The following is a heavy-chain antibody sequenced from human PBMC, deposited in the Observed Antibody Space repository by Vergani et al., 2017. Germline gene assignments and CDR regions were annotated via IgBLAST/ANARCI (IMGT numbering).Heavy chain of an antibody. J-gene: IGHJ4*02. CDR3: ARDAGGYSYGQFDY. Sequence: QVQLQQWGAGLLKPSETLSLTCAVYGGSFSSYYWSWIRKPPGQGLEWIGYIYYSGSTNYNPSLKSRVTISVDTSKNQFSLKLSSVTAADTAVYYCARDAGGYSYGQFDYWGQGTLVTVSS. CDR2: IYYSGST. V-gene: IGHV4-34*11. CDR1: GGSFSSYY. D-gene: IGHD5-18*01.